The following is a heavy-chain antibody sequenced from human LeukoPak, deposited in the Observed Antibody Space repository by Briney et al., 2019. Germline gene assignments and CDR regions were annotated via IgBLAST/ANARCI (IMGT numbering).Heavy chain of an antibody. CDR3: ARHRTSSNYFDY. CDR1: GYSISSGYY. V-gene: IGHV4-38-2*01. Sequence: SETLSLNCAVTGYSISSGYYWGWIRQPPSKGLEWIGSIYHSGSTYYNPSLKSRVTISVDTSKNQFSLKLRSVTAADTAVYYCARHRTSSNYFDYWGQGTLVTVSS. D-gene: IGHD1-1*01. CDR2: IYHSGST. J-gene: IGHJ4*02.